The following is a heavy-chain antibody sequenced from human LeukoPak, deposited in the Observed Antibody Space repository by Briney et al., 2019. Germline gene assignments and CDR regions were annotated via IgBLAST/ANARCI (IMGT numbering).Heavy chain of an antibody. Sequence: PGGSLRLSCAASGFTFSSYWMNWARQAPGKGLEWVASINHNGNVNYYVDSVKGRFTISRDNAKNSLYLQMNSLRAEDTAVYYCARDGYQVYYGMDVWGQGTTVTVSS. CDR1: GFTFSSYW. V-gene: IGHV3-7*01. D-gene: IGHD2-2*01. CDR2: INHNGNVN. J-gene: IGHJ6*02. CDR3: ARDGYQVYYGMDV.